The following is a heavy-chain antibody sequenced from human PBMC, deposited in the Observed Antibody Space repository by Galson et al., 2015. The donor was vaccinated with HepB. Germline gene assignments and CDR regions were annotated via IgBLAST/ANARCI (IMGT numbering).Heavy chain of an antibody. CDR1: GYTFTGYY. Sequence: VKVSCKASGYTFTGYYMHWVRQAPGQGLEWMGWINPNSGGTNYAQKFQGWVTMTRDTSISTAYMELSRLRSDDTAVYYCERAIGGVLLWFGELYGGWFDPWGQGTLVTVSS. D-gene: IGHD3-10*01. CDR3: ERAIGGVLLWFGELYGGWFDP. J-gene: IGHJ5*02. CDR2: INPNSGGT. V-gene: IGHV1-2*04.